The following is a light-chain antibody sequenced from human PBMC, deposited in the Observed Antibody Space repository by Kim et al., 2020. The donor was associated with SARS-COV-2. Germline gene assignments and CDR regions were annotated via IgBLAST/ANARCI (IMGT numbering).Light chain of an antibody. J-gene: IGKJ4*01. CDR2: SAS. CDR1: QSISNY. V-gene: IGKV1-39*01. Sequence: DIQMTQSPSSLSASVGDRVTITCRASQSISNYLNWYQQKPGKAPKLLIYSASSLQSGVPSRFSGRGSRTDFTLTISSLQPEDFATYYCQQSYSIPLTFGGGTKVDIK. CDR3: QQSYSIPLT.